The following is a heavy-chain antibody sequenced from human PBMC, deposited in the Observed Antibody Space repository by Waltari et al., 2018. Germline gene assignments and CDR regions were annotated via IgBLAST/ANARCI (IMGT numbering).Heavy chain of an antibody. CDR2: INPNSGGT. CDR1: GYTFTGYY. CDR3: SRGGLVGATKGFRNAFDI. V-gene: IGHV1-2*02. J-gene: IGHJ3*02. D-gene: IGHD1-26*01. Sequence: QVQLVQSGAEVKKPGASVKVSCKASGYTFTGYYMHWVRQAPGQGLEWMGWINPNSGGTNYAKKFQGKVTMTSDTSISAAYMERSMLRSDDTAVYYCSRGGLVGATKGFRNAFDIWGQGTMVTVSS.